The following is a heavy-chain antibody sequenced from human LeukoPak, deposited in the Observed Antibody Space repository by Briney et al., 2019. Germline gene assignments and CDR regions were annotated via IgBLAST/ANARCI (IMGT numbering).Heavy chain of an antibody. D-gene: IGHD3-22*01. CDR2: IYYSGST. CDR1: GGSISSGDYY. V-gene: IGHV4-30-4*08. J-gene: IGHJ4*02. Sequence: SETLSPTCTVSGGSISSGDYYWSWIRQPPGKGLEWIGYIYYSGSTYYNPSLKSRVTISVDTSKNQFSLKLSSVTAADTAVYYCARGRDHYDRSGYYFDYWGQGTLVPVSS. CDR3: ARGRDHYDRSGYYFDY.